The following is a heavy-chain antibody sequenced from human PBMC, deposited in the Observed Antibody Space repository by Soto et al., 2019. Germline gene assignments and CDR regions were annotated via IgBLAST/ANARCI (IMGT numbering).Heavy chain of an antibody. J-gene: IGHJ6*02. CDR3: ARANPYCSGGSCYGHYYYGMDV. CDR1: GGSISSGGYY. D-gene: IGHD2-15*01. CDR2: IYYSGST. Sequence: SETLSLTCTVSGGSISSGGYYWSWIRHHPGKGLEWIGYIYYSGSTYYNPSLKSRVTISVDTSKNQFSLKLSSVTAADTAVYYCARANPYCSGGSCYGHYYYGMDVWGQGTTVTVSS. V-gene: IGHV4-31*03.